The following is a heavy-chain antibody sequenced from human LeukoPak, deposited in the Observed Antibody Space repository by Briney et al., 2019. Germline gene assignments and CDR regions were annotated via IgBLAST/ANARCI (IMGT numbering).Heavy chain of an antibody. Sequence: GGSLRLSCAASGFTFSSYGMHWVRQAPGKGLEWVAVIWYDGSNKYYADSVKGRFTISRDNAKNTLYLQMNSLRAEDTAVYYCVRGSNDWYGMDYWGQGTLVTVSA. V-gene: IGHV3-33*01. CDR2: IWYDGSNK. D-gene: IGHD6-19*01. CDR1: GFTFSSYG. CDR3: VRGSNDWYGMDY. J-gene: IGHJ4*02.